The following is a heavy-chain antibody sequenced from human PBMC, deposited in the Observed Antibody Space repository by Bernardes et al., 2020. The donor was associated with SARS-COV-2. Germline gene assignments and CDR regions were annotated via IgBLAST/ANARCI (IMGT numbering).Heavy chain of an antibody. J-gene: IGHJ4*02. CDR1: GDTFAGYY. Sequence: ASVKVSCKASGDTFAGYYIHWVRLAPGQGLEWMVRINPNSGGTDYAQKFQGRVTMTRDTSISTAYMDLGSLISDDTAVYYCAGGPVYTRGGYYFDYWGQGTLVTVSS. V-gene: IGHV1-2*06. D-gene: IGHD6-19*01. CDR3: AGGPVYTRGGYYFDY. CDR2: INPNSGGT.